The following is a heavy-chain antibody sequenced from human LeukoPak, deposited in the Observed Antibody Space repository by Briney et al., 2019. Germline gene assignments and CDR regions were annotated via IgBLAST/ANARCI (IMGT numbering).Heavy chain of an antibody. V-gene: IGHV3-21*04. CDR2: ISSSSSYI. Sequence: GGSLRLSCAASGFTFSSYSMNWVRQAPGKGLEWVSSISSSSSYIYYADSVKGRFTISRDNSKNTLYLQMNSLRAEDTAVYYCAKDHRMGTYLDYWGQGTLVTVSS. CDR3: AKDHRMGTYLDY. CDR1: GFTFSSYS. J-gene: IGHJ4*02. D-gene: IGHD3-16*02.